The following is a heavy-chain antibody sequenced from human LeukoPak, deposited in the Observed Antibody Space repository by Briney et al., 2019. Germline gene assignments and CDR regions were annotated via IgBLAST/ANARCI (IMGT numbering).Heavy chain of an antibody. CDR2: ITPNSGGT. V-gene: IGHV1-2*02. D-gene: IGHD3-3*01. J-gene: IGHJ3*02. CDR1: GYTFTGYY. CDR3: ARGGIYDFWSGYIAPHAFDI. Sequence: ASVKVSCKASGYTFTGYYMHWVRQATGQGLEWMGWITPNSGGTNYAQKLQGRVTMTTDTSTSTAYMELRSLRSDDTAVYYCARGGIYDFWSGYIAPHAFDIWGQGTMVTVSS.